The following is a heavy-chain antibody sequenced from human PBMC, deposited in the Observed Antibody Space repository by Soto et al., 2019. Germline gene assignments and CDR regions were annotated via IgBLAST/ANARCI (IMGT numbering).Heavy chain of an antibody. J-gene: IGHJ4*02. V-gene: IGHV4-39*01. CDR1: GGSISISSYY. CDR3: ARLSGSYNDRYFDY. Sequence: SETLSLTCTVSGGSISISSYYWGWIRQPPGKGLEWIGSIYYSGSTYYNPSLKSRVIISLDTSKNQFSLKVKSVTAADTAVYYCARLSGSYNDRYFDYWGQGTLVTSPQ. CDR2: IYYSGST. D-gene: IGHD1-26*01.